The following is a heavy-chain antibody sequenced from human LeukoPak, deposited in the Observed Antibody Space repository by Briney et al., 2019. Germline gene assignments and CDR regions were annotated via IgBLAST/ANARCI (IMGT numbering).Heavy chain of an antibody. V-gene: IGHV3-73*01. CDR2: IRSKANSYAT. CDR3: TTHYYDILGGGDY. CDR1: GYTFSGSA. J-gene: IGHJ4*02. D-gene: IGHD3-22*01. Sequence: GGSLKLSCAASGYTFSGSAMHWVRQASGKGLEWVGRIRSKANSYATAYAASVKGRFTISRDDSKNTAYLQMNSLKTEDTAVYYCTTHYYDILGGGDYWGQGTLVTVSS.